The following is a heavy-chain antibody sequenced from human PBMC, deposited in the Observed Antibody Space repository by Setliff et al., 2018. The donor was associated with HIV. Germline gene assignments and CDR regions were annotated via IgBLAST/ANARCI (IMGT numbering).Heavy chain of an antibody. CDR1: GGTFSTYT. J-gene: IGHJ3*01. CDR3: AREAPRYASGAFDF. V-gene: IGHV1-69*08. D-gene: IGHD3-9*01. CDR2: IIPIFGTP. Sequence: ASVKVSCKTSGGTFSTYTIAWVRQAPGQGLEWMGRIIPIFGTPNYAQKFQGRLTLTTDTSTNTVYLELRSLISDDTAIYYCAREAPRYASGAFDFWGQGTMVTVSS.